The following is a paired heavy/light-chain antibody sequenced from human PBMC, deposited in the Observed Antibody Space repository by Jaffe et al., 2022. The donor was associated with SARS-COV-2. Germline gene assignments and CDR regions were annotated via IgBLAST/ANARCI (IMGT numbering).Light chain of an antibody. J-gene: IGKJ1*01. CDR2: VAA. CDR3: QQGRSPPFT. V-gene: IGKV1-12*01. Sequence: IQMTQSPSFVSASIGDRVTIACRANQDISSWLAWYQQKPGKAPKLLIYVAASLQSGVPSRFSGSGSGTDFTLTINSLQPEDFAIYYCQQGRSPPFTFGQGTKVEL. CDR1: QDISSW.
Heavy chain of an antibody. CDR3: ARGQRSFDF. V-gene: IGHV3-7*03. Sequence: EVQLVESGGAVVQPGGSLRLSCAASGFSFSDYWMTWVRQAPGKGLEWVANIKKDGSEENYVDSVRGRFTISRDNAKKSVFLQMESLRVEDTAIYYCARGQRSFDFWGQGTLVTAS. CDR1: GFSFSDYW. J-gene: IGHJ4*02. D-gene: IGHD6-25*01. CDR2: IKKDGSEE.